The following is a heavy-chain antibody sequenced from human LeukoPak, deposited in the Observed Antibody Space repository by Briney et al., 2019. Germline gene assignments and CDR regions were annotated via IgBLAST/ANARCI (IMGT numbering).Heavy chain of an antibody. J-gene: IGHJ4*02. Sequence: GGSLRLSCAASGFTFSSDGMHWVRQAPGKGLEWVAVISYDGSNKYYADSVKGRFTISRDNSKNTLYLQMNSLRAEDTAVYYCAKDHYYDSSGYSGLPDYWGQGTLVTVSS. CDR1: GFTFSSDG. V-gene: IGHV3-30*18. CDR2: ISYDGSNK. D-gene: IGHD3-22*01. CDR3: AKDHYYDSSGYSGLPDY.